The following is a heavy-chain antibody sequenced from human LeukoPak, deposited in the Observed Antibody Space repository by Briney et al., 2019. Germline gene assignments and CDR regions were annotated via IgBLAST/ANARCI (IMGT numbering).Heavy chain of an antibody. CDR1: GGTFSSYA. V-gene: IGHV1-69*04. J-gene: IGHJ4*02. CDR3: ARVHPPLNCGGDCYHDY. CDR2: IIPILGIA. D-gene: IGHD2-21*01. Sequence: SVKVSCKASGGTFSSYAISWVRQDPGQGLEWMGRIIPILGIANYAQKFQGRVTITADKSTSTAYMELSSLRSEDTAVYYCARVHPPLNCGGDCYHDYWGQGTLVTVSS.